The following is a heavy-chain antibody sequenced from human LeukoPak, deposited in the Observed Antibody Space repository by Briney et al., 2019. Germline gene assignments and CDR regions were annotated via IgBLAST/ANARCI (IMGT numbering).Heavy chain of an antibody. Sequence: PGGSLRLSCAASGFTVSSNYMSWVRQAPGKGLEWVSVIYSGGSTYYADSVKGRFTISRDNSKNSLYLQMNSLRAEDTAVYYCARAPSVTTYDYWGQGTLVTVSS. V-gene: IGHV3-66*01. CDR1: GFTVSSNY. CDR3: ARAPSVTTYDY. CDR2: IYSGGST. D-gene: IGHD4-17*01. J-gene: IGHJ4*02.